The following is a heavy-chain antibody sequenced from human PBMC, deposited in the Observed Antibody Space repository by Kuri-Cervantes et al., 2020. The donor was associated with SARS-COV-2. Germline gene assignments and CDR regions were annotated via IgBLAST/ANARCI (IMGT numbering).Heavy chain of an antibody. Sequence: ASVKVSCKASGYIFTSYAMHWVRQAPGQRLEWMGWINAGNGNTKYSQKFQGRVTITRDTSASTAYMELSSLRSENTAVYYCARVPDYYDSSGYGLMEYYFDYWGQGTLVTVSS. CDR1: GYIFTSYA. D-gene: IGHD3-22*01. CDR2: INAGNGNT. V-gene: IGHV1-3*01. J-gene: IGHJ4*02. CDR3: ARVPDYYDSSGYGLMEYYFDY.